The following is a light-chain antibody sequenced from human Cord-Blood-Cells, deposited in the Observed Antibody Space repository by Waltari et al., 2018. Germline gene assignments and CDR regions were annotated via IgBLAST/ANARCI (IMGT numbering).Light chain of an antibody. CDR2: DVS. Sequence: QSALTQPRSVSGSPGQSVTISCTGTSSDVGGYNYVSWYQQHPGKAPKLMIYDVSKRPSGVPDRYSSSKSGNAAALTISGLQAEDEADCYCCSYAGSYTLVFGGGTKLTVL. J-gene: IGLJ2*01. CDR1: SSDVGGYNY. V-gene: IGLV2-11*01. CDR3: CSYAGSYTLV.